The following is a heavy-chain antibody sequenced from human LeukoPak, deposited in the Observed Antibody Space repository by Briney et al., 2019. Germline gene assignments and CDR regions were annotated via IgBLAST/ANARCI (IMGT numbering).Heavy chain of an antibody. J-gene: IGHJ3*01. D-gene: IGHD4-23*01. CDR3: VRGTPRFDS. CDR1: GGSFSGHY. Sequence: PSETLSLTCAVYGGSFSGHYWNWIRQSPGKGLEWIGEINHIGKTNYNPSLKSRVTISVDTSKNQFSLRLTSVNAADTAMYYCVRGTPRFDSWGQGTMVTFSS. CDR2: INHIGKT. V-gene: IGHV4-34*01.